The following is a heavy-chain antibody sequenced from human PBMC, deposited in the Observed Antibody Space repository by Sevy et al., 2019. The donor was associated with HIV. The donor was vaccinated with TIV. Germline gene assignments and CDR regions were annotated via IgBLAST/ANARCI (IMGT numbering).Heavy chain of an antibody. CDR2: INTANGNT. CDR1: GYTFSYYA. J-gene: IGHJ5*02. V-gene: IGHV1-3*04. D-gene: IGHD2-2*01. Sequence: ASVNVSCKASGYTFSYYAVHWVRQAPGQRLEWMGWINTANGNTKYSQKFQGRLTITRDTSASIVYMQLSSLRSEDTAVYYCARDPGGLPAAMMGWFDPWGQGTLVTVSS. CDR3: ARDPGGLPAAMMGWFDP.